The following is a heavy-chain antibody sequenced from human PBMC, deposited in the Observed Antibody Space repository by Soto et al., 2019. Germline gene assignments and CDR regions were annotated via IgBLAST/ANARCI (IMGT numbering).Heavy chain of an antibody. J-gene: IGHJ4*01. V-gene: IGHV4-59*01. CDR2: IYYGGSA. CDR3: DTAKISLFLQMNSLRAEDTAVYYCARASMAHFDY. CDR1: GGSISTYY. D-gene: IGHD2-2*01. Sequence: SETLSLTCTVSGGSISTYYWSWIRQPPGKGLEWIGYIYYGGSANYNPSLESRVTISLDRSKKQFSLRLNSVSSALRLFICRDTAKISLFLQMNSLRAEDTAVYYCARASMAHFDYWGHGTLVTVSS.